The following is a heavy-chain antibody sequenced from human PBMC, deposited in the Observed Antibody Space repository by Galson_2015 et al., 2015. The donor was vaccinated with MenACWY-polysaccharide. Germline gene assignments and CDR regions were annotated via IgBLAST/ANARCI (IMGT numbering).Heavy chain of an antibody. CDR2: IYYSGTT. D-gene: IGHD2-2*01. Sequence: HPGKGLEWIGYIYYSGTTYYNPSLRSRATISVDTSKNQFSLKLSSVTAADTALYYCARAPTPYCSSTSCFNKYAFDIWGQGTMVTVSS. CDR3: ARAPTPYCSSTSCFNKYAFDI. J-gene: IGHJ3*02. V-gene: IGHV4-30-4*06.